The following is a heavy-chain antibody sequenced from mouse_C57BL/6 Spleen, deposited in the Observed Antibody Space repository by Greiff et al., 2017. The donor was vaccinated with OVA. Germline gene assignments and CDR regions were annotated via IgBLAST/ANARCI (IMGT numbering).Heavy chain of an antibody. CDR3: ARGGLGFDY. CDR1: GYTFTSYW. V-gene: IGHV1-69*01. CDR2: IDPSDSYT. J-gene: IGHJ2*01. Sequence: QVQLQQPGAELVMPGASVKLSCKASGYTFTSYWMHWVKQRPGQGLEWIGEIDPSDSYTNYNQKFKGKSTLTVDKSSSTAYMQLSSLTSEDDAVYYCARGGLGFDYWGQGTTLTVSS. D-gene: IGHD2-14*01.